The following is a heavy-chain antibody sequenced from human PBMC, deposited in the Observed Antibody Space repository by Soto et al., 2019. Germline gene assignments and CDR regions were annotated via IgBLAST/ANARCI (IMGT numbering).Heavy chain of an antibody. CDR2: ISGSGGST. CDR3: EKDPTIFGVVTVRFDP. Sequence: GGSLRLSCAASGFTFSSYAMSWVRQAPGKGLEWVSAISGSGGSTYYADSVKGRFTISRDNSKNTLYLQMNSLRAEDTAVYYCEKDPTIFGVVTVRFDPWGQGTLVNVSS. CDR1: GFTFSSYA. J-gene: IGHJ5*02. V-gene: IGHV3-23*01. D-gene: IGHD3-3*01.